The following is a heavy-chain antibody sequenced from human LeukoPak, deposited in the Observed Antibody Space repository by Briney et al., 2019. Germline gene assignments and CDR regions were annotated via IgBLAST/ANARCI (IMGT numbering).Heavy chain of an antibody. CDR3: ARLGWWDS. CDR1: GDSVSNDKYY. V-gene: IGHV4-39*01. J-gene: IGHJ4*02. Sequence: SETLSLTCTVSGDSVSNDKYYWGWIRQPPGKGLEWIGSIYYSGSTYYNPSLNSRVTISVDTSKNQFSLKLSSVTAADTAVYYCARLGWWDSWGQGTLSPSPQ. D-gene: IGHD2-15*01. CDR2: IYYSGST.